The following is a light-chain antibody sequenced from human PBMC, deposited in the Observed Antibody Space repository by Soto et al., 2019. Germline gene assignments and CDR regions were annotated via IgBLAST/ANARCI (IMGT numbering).Light chain of an antibody. J-gene: IGKJ5*01. V-gene: IGKV1-6*02. CDR3: LQDYNYPPT. CDR2: AAS. CDR1: QAIRND. Sequence: AIPMTQSPSSQSASVGDRVTITCRASQAIRNDLGWYQQKPGKAPKLLIYAASSLQSGVPSRFSGSGSGTEFTLTISSLQAEDFATYYCLQDYNYPPTFGQGTRLEIK.